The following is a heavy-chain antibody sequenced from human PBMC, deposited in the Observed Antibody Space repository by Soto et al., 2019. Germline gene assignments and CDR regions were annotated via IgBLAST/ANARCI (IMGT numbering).Heavy chain of an antibody. J-gene: IGHJ4*02. CDR2: ISGSGDRA. V-gene: IGHV3-23*01. CDR1: GFTFSNYG. D-gene: IGHD2-21*01. CDR3: AKEMIASTLADFFDY. Sequence: PGGSLRLSCEASGFTFSNYGMTWVRQAPGRGLEWVSTISGSGDRAFYADPVKGRFTISRDNPKNTLYLQMNSLSAEDTAIYYCAKEMIASTLADFFDYWGQGILVTVSS.